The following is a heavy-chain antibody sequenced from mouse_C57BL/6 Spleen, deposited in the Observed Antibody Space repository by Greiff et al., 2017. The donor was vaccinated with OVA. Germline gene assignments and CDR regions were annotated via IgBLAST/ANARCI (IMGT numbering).Heavy chain of an antibody. V-gene: IGHV1-52*01. CDR3: ARESINWYYFDY. CDR2: IDPSDSET. CDR1: GYTFTSYW. J-gene: IGHJ2*01. D-gene: IGHD4-1*02. Sequence: VQLQQPGAELVRPGSSVKLSCKASGYTFTSYWMHWVKQRPIQGLEWIGNIDPSDSETHYNQKFKDKATLTVDKSSSTAYMQLSSLTSEDTAVYYCARESINWYYFDYWGQGTTLTVSS.